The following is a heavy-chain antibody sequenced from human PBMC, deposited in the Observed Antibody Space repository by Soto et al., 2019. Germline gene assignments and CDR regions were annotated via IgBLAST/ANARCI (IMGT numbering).Heavy chain of an antibody. V-gene: IGHV4-59*01. Sequence: QVQLQESGPGLVKPSETLSLTCTVSGGSISGYYWSWIRQPPGKGLEWIGYIYYSGSTNYNPSLKSRVTISVDTPKNQLSLKLSSVTAADTAVYYCARTTYSSSWNGFFFDYWGQGTLVTVSS. CDR3: ARTTYSSSWNGFFFDY. CDR1: GGSISGYY. CDR2: IYYSGST. J-gene: IGHJ4*02. D-gene: IGHD6-13*01.